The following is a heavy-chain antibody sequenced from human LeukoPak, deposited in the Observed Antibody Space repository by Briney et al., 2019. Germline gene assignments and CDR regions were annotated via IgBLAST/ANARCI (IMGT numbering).Heavy chain of an antibody. CDR3: ARGGDYDSSRDFFDY. V-gene: IGHV3-48*03. CDR1: GFTFSSYE. D-gene: IGHD3-16*01. J-gene: IGHJ4*02. Sequence: EGSLRLSCAASGFTFSSYEMNWDRQAPGKGVEWVSYISSSGSTIYYADSVKGRFTISRDNAKNSLYLQMNSLRAEDTAVYYCARGGDYDSSRDFFDYWGQGTLVTVSS. CDR2: ISSSGSTI.